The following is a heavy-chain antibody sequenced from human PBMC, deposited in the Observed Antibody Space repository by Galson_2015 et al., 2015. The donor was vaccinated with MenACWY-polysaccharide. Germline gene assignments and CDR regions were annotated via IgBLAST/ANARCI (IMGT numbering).Heavy chain of an antibody. V-gene: IGHV5-51*01. CDR3: ARLTGPYSYYFYYMDV. Sequence: QSGAEVKKPGEFLKISCKGSGYDFTTYWIAWVRQMPGKGLEWMGIIYPGDSDSTYSPSFLGQVTFSVDKSITTAYLQWASLKASDTAIYYCARLTGPYSYYFYYMDVWGKGTTVTVSS. CDR1: GYDFTTYW. J-gene: IGHJ6*03. CDR2: IYPGDSDS. D-gene: IGHD3-9*01.